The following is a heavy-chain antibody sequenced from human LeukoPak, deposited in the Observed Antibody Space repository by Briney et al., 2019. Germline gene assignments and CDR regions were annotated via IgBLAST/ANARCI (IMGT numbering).Heavy chain of an antibody. D-gene: IGHD3-22*01. Sequence: GGSLRLSCAASGFTFSDFTMSWVRQAPGKGLDWVSAISASADKTYYADSVKGRFTISRDSSKGTLYLQMNSLRAEDTALYYCARDFYDSSGYYYDYWGQGTLVTVSS. J-gene: IGHJ4*02. CDR1: GFTFSDFT. V-gene: IGHV3-23*01. CDR3: ARDFYDSSGYYYDY. CDR2: ISASADKT.